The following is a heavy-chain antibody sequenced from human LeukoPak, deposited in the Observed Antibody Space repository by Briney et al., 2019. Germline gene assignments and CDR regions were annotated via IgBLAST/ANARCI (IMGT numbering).Heavy chain of an antibody. V-gene: IGHV3-74*01. CDR2: MNSDGSTT. J-gene: IGHJ4*02. Sequence: GGSLRLSCAASGFTFSTTWLHWVRQTPGEGLEWVSRMNSDGSTTNYADSVKGRFTISRDNAKSTLYLQMNNLRVEDTAVYYCATAGNYRFDNWGQGTLVTVSP. CDR3: ATAGNYRFDN. D-gene: IGHD1-7*01. CDR1: GFTFSTTW.